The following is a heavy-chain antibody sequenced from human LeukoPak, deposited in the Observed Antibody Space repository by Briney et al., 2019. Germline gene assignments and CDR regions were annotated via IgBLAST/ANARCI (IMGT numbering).Heavy chain of an antibody. V-gene: IGHV4-34*01. Sequence: TSETLSLTCAVYGGSFSGYYWSWIRQPPGKGLEWIGEINHSGSTNYNPSLKSRVTISVDTSKNQFSLKLSSATAADTAVYYCARKGTFGSYFDYWGQGTLVTVSS. J-gene: IGHJ4*02. CDR1: GGSFSGYY. CDR2: INHSGST. CDR3: ARKGTFGSYFDY. D-gene: IGHD3-3*02.